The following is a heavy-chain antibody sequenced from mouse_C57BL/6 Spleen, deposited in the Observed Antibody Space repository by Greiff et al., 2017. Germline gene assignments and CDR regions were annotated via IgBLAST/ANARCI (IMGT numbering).Heavy chain of an antibody. J-gene: IGHJ3*01. CDR2: IDPNSGGT. Sequence: QVQLQQPGAELVKPGASVTLSCKASGYTFTSYWMHWVQQRPGRGLEWIGRIDPNSGGTKYNAKFKRKATLTVDTPSSTAYMQLSGPTAEDSAVYYGATAQATAWFAYWGQGTLVTVSA. CDR3: ATAQATAWFAY. D-gene: IGHD3-2*02. CDR1: GYTFTSYW. V-gene: IGHV1-72*01.